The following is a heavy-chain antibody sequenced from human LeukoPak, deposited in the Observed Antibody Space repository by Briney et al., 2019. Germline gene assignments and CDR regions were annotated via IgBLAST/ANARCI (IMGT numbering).Heavy chain of an antibody. CDR3: ARTGGSQGGNY. Sequence: GGSLRLSCAASGFTFSSYEMHWVRQPPGKGLEWVSYISSSDSTIYYADSVKGRFTISRDNAKNSLYLQMNSLRAEDTAVYYCARTGGSQGGNYWGQGTLVTVSS. V-gene: IGHV3-48*03. D-gene: IGHD1-26*01. J-gene: IGHJ4*02. CDR2: ISSSDSTI. CDR1: GFTFSSYE.